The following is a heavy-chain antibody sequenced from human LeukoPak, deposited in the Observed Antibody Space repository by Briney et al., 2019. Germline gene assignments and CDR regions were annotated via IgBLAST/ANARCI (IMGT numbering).Heavy chain of an antibody. CDR3: ARAGYNYRFDY. Sequence: PSETLCLTCAVYGGSFSGYYWSWIRQPPGKGLEWIGEINHSGSTNYNPSLKSRVTITVDTSKNQFSLKLSSVTAADTAVYYCARAGYNYRFDYWGQGTLVTVSS. V-gene: IGHV4-34*01. CDR1: GGSFSGYY. J-gene: IGHJ4*02. CDR2: INHSGST. D-gene: IGHD5-24*01.